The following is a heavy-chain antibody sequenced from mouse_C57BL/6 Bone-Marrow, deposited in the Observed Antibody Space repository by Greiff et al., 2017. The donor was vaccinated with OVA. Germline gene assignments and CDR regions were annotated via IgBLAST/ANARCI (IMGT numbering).Heavy chain of an antibody. V-gene: IGHV1-82*01. CDR2: IYPGDGDT. Sequence: VKLVESGPELVKPGASVKISCKASGYAFSSSWMNWVKQRPGKGLEWIGRIYPGDGDTNYNGKFKGKATLTADKSSSTAYMQLSSLTSEDSAVYFCADTTVVAPDRFAYWGQGTLVTVSA. J-gene: IGHJ3*01. CDR3: ADTTVVAPDRFAY. CDR1: GYAFSSSW. D-gene: IGHD1-1*01.